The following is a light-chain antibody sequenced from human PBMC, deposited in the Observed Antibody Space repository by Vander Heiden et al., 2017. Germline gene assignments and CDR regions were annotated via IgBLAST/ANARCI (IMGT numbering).Light chain of an antibody. CDR1: SSNIANNY. V-gene: IGLV1-51*01. CDR2: DNN. Sequence: SVFTPPPSVSAAPGQKVTIPCSGSSSNIANNYVSWYQQFQGTTPKLLISDNNKRPSGIPDRFSGSKSGTSATLGITGLQTGDEADYYCSTWDSSLSGVVFGGGTKVSVL. CDR3: STWDSSLSGVV. J-gene: IGLJ3*02.